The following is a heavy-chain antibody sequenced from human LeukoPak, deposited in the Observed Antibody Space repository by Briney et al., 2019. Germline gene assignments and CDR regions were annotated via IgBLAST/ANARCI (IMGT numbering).Heavy chain of an antibody. CDR2: INYSGST. CDR3: ARGQYCSTTTCYSARRYFDF. D-gene: IGHD2-2*01. J-gene: IGHJ4*02. CDR1: GGAFSNYF. Sequence: PSETLSLTCAVSGGAFSNYFWTWIRQPPGKGLEWIAEINYSGSTNSNSSLSSGVAISVDTYKNQFSLRLTSVTAADTAVYYCARGQYCSTTTCYSARRYFDFWGQGTLVTVSS. V-gene: IGHV4-34*01.